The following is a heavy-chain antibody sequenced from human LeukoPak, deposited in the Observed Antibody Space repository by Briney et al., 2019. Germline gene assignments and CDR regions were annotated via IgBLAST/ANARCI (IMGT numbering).Heavy chain of an antibody. V-gene: IGHV1-24*01. D-gene: IGHD3-10*01. J-gene: IGHJ5*02. CDR1: GYTLTELS. CDR3: ATATMVRGVIISNWFDP. Sequence: APVKVFCKVSGYTLTELSMHWVRQAPGKGLEWMGGFDPEDGETIYAQKFQGRVTMTEDTSTDTAYMELSSLRSEDTAVYYCATATMVRGVIISNWFDPWGQGTLVTVSS. CDR2: FDPEDGET.